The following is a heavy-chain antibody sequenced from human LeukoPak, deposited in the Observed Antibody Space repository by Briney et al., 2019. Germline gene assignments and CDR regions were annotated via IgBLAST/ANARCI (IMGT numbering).Heavy chain of an antibody. V-gene: IGHV1-2*02. CDR1: GGTFSSYA. CDR3: ARGRGFGVVIV. D-gene: IGHD3-3*01. CDR2: INPNSGGT. Sequence: ASVKVSCKASGGTFSSYAMSWVRQAPGQGLEWMGWINPNSGGTNYAQKFQGRVTMSRDTSISTAYMELSRLRSDDTAVYYCARGRGFGVVIVWGQGTLVTVSS. J-gene: IGHJ4*02.